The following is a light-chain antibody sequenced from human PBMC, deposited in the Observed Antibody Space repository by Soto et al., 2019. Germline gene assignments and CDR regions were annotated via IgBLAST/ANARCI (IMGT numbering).Light chain of an antibody. CDR3: QQYYSYPRT. CDR1: QGISSY. J-gene: IGKJ1*01. V-gene: IGKV1-8*01. Sequence: ILMTHSPSSLSASTGDRVTITCRASQGISSYLAWYQQKPGKAPKLLIYAASTLQSGVPSRFSGSGSGTDFTLTISCLQSEDFATYYCQQYYSYPRTCGQGTKV. CDR2: AAS.